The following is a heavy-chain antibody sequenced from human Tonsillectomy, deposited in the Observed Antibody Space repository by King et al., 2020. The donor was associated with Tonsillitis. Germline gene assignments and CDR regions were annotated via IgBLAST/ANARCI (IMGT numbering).Heavy chain of an antibody. CDR3: AKPGSTYSGYDSSPFFHY. D-gene: IGHD5-12*01. CDR2: IRFDGTNK. J-gene: IGHJ4*02. CDR1: GFTFNTYG. Sequence: VQLVESGGGVVQPGGSLRLSCAASGFTFNTYGMHWVRQAPGKGLKWVAFIRFDGTNKYFADSVKGRFTISRDNSKNTLYLQMNSLRPEDTAVYYCAKPGSTYSGYDSSPFFHYWGQGTLVTVSS. V-gene: IGHV3-30*02.